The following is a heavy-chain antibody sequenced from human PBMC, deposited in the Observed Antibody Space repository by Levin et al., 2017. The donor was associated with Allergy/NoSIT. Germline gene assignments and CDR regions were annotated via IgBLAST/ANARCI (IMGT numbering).Heavy chain of an antibody. CDR1: GYTFTGYY. D-gene: IGHD4-17*01. Sequence: GESLKISCKASGYTFTGYYMHWVRQAPGQGLEWMGWINPNSGGTNYAQKFQGRVTMTRDTSISTAYMELSRLRSDDTAVYYCARTPDYGDDSGFDYWGQGTLVTVSS. CDR3: ARTPDYGDDSGFDY. CDR2: INPNSGGT. V-gene: IGHV1-2*02. J-gene: IGHJ4*02.